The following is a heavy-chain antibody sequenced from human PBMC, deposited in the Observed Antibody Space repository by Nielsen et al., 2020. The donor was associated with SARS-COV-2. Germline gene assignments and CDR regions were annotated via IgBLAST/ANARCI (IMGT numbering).Heavy chain of an antibody. J-gene: IGHJ3*01. CDR3: ARGVLVPTGALDLLLKNVYPAFDV. V-gene: IGHV1-69*05. D-gene: IGHD2-8*02. Sequence: SVKVSCKASGGTFSSFAISWVRQAPGQRLEWMGGIIPVFGTADNAQKFQGRVTITTDESTTTAFMELSRLRSEDTALYYCARGVLVPTGALDLLLKNVYPAFDVWGQGTALTVSS. CDR1: GGTFSSFA. CDR2: IIPVFGTA.